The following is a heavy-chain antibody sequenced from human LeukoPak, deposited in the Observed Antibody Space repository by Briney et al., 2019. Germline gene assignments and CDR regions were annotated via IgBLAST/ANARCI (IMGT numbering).Heavy chain of an antibody. CDR1: GYTFTTHG. V-gene: IGHV1-18*01. CDR3: ARDWPTVITDY. CDR2: ISTSKGDT. D-gene: IGHD4-11*01. J-gene: IGHJ4*02. Sequence: ASVKVSCKTSGYTFTTHGISWVRQASGQGLEWMGWISTSKGDTKYAQKFKGRVTMTTDRSTSTAYMELRSLSSDDTAVYYCARDWPTVITDYRGQGTLVTVSS.